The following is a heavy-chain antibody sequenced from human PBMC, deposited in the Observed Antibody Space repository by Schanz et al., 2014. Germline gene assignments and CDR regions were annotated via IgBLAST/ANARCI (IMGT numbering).Heavy chain of an antibody. CDR2: FIPILDVG. CDR3: ARVPRPNYYDSSGYYLDS. CDR1: RSTFSSYT. D-gene: IGHD3-22*01. V-gene: IGHV1-69*02. J-gene: IGHJ4*02. Sequence: QVQLVQSGAEVNKPGSSVKVSCKASRSTFSSYTISWVRQARGQGLEWVGRFIPILDVGNYAQQFQGRVTMTTDTSTSTAYMELSSLRSEDTAVYYCARVPRPNYYDSSGYYLDSWGQGTLVTVSS.